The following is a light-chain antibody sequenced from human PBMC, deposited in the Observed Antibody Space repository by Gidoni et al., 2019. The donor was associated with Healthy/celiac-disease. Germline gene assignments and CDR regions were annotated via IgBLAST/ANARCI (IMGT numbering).Light chain of an antibody. V-gene: IGKV1-9*01. CDR3: QQINSEHRNT. CDR2: AAS. Sequence: IQLTQSPSFLSASVGDRVTITCRASQGISSYLAWYQQKPGKAPKLLIYAASTLQSGVPSRLRGSGSGTEVTRTISSLQPEDFATYYCQQINSEHRNTFGQGKRLEIK. J-gene: IGKJ5*01. CDR1: QGISSY.